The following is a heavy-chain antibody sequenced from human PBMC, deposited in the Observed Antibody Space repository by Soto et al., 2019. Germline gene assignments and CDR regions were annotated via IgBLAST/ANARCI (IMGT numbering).Heavy chain of an antibody. CDR3: TRADGSGWLF. CDR2: INPDGSIR. D-gene: IGHD6-13*01. V-gene: IGHV3-7*03. CDR1: GFLFSSDA. Sequence: PGGSLRPSCASSGFLFSSDAIIWVRQAPVKGLEWVANINPDGSIRYYVDSVKGRFTISRDNAKNSLSLQMNSLTVEDTAVYYCTRADGSGWLFWGQEALVTVSS. J-gene: IGHJ4*02.